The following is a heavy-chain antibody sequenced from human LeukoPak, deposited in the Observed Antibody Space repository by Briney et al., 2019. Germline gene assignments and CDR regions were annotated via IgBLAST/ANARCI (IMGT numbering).Heavy chain of an antibody. V-gene: IGHV3-7*01. D-gene: IGHD6-19*01. CDR2: IKQDGSEK. CDR3: ARVATEAVAVARVDY. CDR1: GFTFSSYW. J-gene: IGHJ4*02. Sequence: GGSLRLSCAASGFTFSSYWMSWVRQAPGKGLEWVANIKQDGSEKYYVDSVKGRFTISRDNAKNSLYLQMNSLRAEDTAVYYCARVATEAVAVARVDYWGQGTLVTVSS.